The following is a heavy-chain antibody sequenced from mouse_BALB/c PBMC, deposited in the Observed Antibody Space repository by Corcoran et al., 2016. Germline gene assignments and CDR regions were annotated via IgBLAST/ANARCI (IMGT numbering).Heavy chain of an antibody. Sequence: QIQLVQSGPELKKPGETVKISCKASGYTFTNYGMNWVKQAPGKGLKWMGWINTYTGEPTYADDFKGRFAFSLETSASTAYLQINNLKNEDMATYFCARSAGSSYGRAMDFWGQGTTLTVSS. J-gene: IGHJ2*01. V-gene: IGHV9-1*02. CDR1: GYTFTNYG. D-gene: IGHD1-1*01. CDR3: ARSAGSSYGRAMDF. CDR2: INTYTGEP.